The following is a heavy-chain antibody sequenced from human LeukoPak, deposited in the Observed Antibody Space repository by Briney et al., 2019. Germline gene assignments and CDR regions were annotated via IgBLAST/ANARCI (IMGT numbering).Heavy chain of an antibody. D-gene: IGHD3-3*01. CDR3: AGGFWSGYMTGDY. CDR2: IYYSGST. J-gene: IGHJ4*02. Sequence: SETLSLTCTVSGGSISSSSYYWGWIRQPPGKGLEWIGSIYYSGSTYYNPSLKSRVTISVDTSKNQFSLKLSSVTAADMAVYYCAGGFWSGYMTGDYWGQGTLVTVSS. CDR1: GGSISSSSYY. V-gene: IGHV4-39*01.